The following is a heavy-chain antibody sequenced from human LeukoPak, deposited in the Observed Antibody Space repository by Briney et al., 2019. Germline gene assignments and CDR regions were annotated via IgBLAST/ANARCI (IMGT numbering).Heavy chain of an antibody. Sequence: EASAKVSCKASGYTFTSYYMHWVRQAPGQGLEWMGIINPSGGSTSYAQKFQGRVTMTRDTSTSTVYMELSSLRSEDTAVYYCARLGERDWYFDLWGRGTLVTVSS. V-gene: IGHV1-46*01. CDR1: GYTFTSYY. J-gene: IGHJ2*01. D-gene: IGHD1-26*01. CDR3: ARLGERDWYFDL. CDR2: INPSGGST.